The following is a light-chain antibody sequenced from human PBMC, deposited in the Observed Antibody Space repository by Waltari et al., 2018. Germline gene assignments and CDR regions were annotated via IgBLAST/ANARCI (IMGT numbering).Light chain of an antibody. Sequence: EIVLTQSPATLSLSPGERATLSCRASQSVSTYLAWYPHKPGQAPRPLLYDASNRATGIPARFSGSGSGTDFTLTISSLEPDDFAVYYCQQRTNGPPVTFGQGTRLDLK. CDR2: DAS. CDR1: QSVSTY. V-gene: IGKV3-11*01. CDR3: QQRTNGPPVT. J-gene: IGKJ5*01.